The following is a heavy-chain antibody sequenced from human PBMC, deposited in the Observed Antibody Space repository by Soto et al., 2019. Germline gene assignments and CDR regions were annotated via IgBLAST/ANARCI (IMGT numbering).Heavy chain of an antibody. D-gene: IGHD3-10*01. CDR3: VRPLPSGRNYGMDV. J-gene: IGHJ6*02. Sequence: GGSLRLSCTASGLSVRNNYMSWVRQAPGMGLEWVSVIYNDGTTYYADSVKGRFTISRDTSKNTLSLQMDSLRAEDTAVYYCVRPLPSGRNYGMDVWGQGTTVTVSS. V-gene: IGHV3-53*01. CDR2: IYNDGTT. CDR1: GLSVRNNY.